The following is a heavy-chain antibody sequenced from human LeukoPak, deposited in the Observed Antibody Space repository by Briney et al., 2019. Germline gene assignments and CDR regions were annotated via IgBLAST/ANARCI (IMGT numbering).Heavy chain of an antibody. Sequence: PGGSLRLSCAASGFTFSSYGMHWVRQAPGKGLEWVAVIWYDGNTKYYADSVKGRFTISRDNSKNTLYLQMNSLRAEDTAVYYCAKSPRADCSSTSCSFNWFDPWGQGTLVTVSS. CDR2: IWYDGNTK. D-gene: IGHD2-2*01. J-gene: IGHJ5*02. V-gene: IGHV3-33*06. CDR3: AKSPRADCSSTSCSFNWFDP. CDR1: GFTFSSYG.